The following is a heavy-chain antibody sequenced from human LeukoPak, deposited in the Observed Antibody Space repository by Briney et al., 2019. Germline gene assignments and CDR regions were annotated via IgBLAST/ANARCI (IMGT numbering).Heavy chain of an antibody. CDR1: GFTFSSYE. V-gene: IGHV3-48*03. Sequence: GGSLRLSCAASGFTFSSYEMSWVRQAPGKGLEWVSYVSSRGSTIYYADSVKGRFTISRDNAKNSLYLQMNSLRAEDTAVYYCASSLRWLTLDYWGQGTLVTVSS. CDR3: ASSLRWLTLDY. D-gene: IGHD4-23*01. J-gene: IGHJ4*02. CDR2: VSSRGSTI.